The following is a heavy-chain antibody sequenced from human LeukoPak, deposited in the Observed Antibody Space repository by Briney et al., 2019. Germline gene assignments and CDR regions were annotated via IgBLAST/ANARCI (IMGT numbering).Heavy chain of an antibody. CDR2: FDPEDGET. V-gene: IGHV1-24*01. CDR1: GYTLTELS. CDR3: ARDGLSSGYSD. D-gene: IGHD3-22*01. J-gene: IGHJ4*02. Sequence: ASVKVSCKVSGYTLTELSMHWVRQAPGKGLEWMGGFDPEDGETIYAQKFQGRVTITADESTSTAYMELSSLRSEDTAVYYCARDGLSSGYSDWGQGTLVTVSS.